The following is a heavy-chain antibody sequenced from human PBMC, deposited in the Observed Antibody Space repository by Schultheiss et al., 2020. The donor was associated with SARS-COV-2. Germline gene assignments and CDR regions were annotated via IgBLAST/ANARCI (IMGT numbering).Heavy chain of an antibody. CDR2: INSDGSST. J-gene: IGHJ4*02. D-gene: IGHD2-2*01. V-gene: IGHV3-74*01. CDR1: RFSFSTFA. Sequence: GGSLRLSCAASRFSFSTFAMSWVRQAPGKGLEWVSRINSDGSSTSYADSVKGRFTISRDNAKNTLYLQMNSLRAEDTAVYYCAKPLGSTSCLHYWGQGTLVTVSS. CDR3: AKPLGSTSCLHY.